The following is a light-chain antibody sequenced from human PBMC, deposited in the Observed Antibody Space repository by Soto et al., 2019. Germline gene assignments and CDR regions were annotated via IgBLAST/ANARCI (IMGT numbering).Light chain of an antibody. CDR1: SSDVGAYNY. CDR3: SSYAGSNNWV. J-gene: IGLJ2*01. V-gene: IGLV2-8*01. CDR2: EVS. Sequence: QSALTQPPSASGSPGQSVTISCTGTSSDVGAYNYVSWYQQHPGKAPKLMIYEVSKRPSGVPDRFSGSKSGNTASLTVSGLQAEDGVDYYCSSYAGSNNWVFGGGTKLTVL.